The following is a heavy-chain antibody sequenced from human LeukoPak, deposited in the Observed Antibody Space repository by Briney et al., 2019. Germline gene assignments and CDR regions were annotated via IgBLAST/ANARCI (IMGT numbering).Heavy chain of an antibody. Sequence: SETLSLTCTVSGGSISSSSYYWGWIRQPPGKGLEWIGSIYYSGSTYYNPSLKSRVTISVDTSKNQFSLKLSSVTAADTAVYYCATRLGRGAFDIWGQGTMVTVSS. D-gene: IGHD1-1*01. CDR1: GGSISSSSYY. CDR2: IYYSGST. V-gene: IGHV4-39*07. CDR3: ATRLGRGAFDI. J-gene: IGHJ3*02.